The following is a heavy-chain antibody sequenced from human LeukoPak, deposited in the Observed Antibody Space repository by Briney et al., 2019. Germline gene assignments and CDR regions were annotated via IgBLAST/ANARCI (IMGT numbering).Heavy chain of an antibody. Sequence: GGSLRLSCTASGFTFRSYDMLWVRQAPGKGLEWVAFIRYDGNNKFYVDSVKGRFTVSRDNFKSSLDLQMNSLRSEDTAVYYCTKHAIQYSSAKGSFDYWGQGTLVTASS. CDR3: TKHAIQYSSAKGSFDY. CDR2: IRYDGNNK. D-gene: IGHD6-25*01. J-gene: IGHJ4*02. CDR1: GFTFRSYD. V-gene: IGHV3-30*02.